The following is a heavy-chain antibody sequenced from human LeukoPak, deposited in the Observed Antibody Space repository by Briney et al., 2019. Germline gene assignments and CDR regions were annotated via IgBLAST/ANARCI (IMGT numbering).Heavy chain of an antibody. J-gene: IGHJ4*02. Sequence: SETLSLTCAVYGGSFSGYYWSWIRQPPGKGLEWIGKINHSGSTNYNPSLKSRVTISVDTSKNQFSLKLSSVTAADTAAYYCASLVWGIAAAFDYWGQGTLVTVSS. V-gene: IGHV4-34*01. CDR1: GGSFSGYY. CDR2: INHSGST. CDR3: ASLVWGIAAAFDY. D-gene: IGHD6-13*01.